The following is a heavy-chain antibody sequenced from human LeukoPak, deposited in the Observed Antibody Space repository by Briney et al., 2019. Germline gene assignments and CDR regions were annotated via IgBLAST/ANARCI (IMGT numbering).Heavy chain of an antibody. V-gene: IGHV3-21*01. J-gene: IGHJ4*02. CDR3: ARDPWGGRAY. Sequence: GGSLRLSCAASGLTFSGYSINWVRQAPGKGLEWVSSISSSSTHIYYADSVKGRFTISRDNAKNTVFLQMNGLRAEDTAVYYCARDPWGGRAYWGQGTLVTVSS. D-gene: IGHD3-16*01. CDR2: ISSSSTHI. CDR1: GLTFSGYS.